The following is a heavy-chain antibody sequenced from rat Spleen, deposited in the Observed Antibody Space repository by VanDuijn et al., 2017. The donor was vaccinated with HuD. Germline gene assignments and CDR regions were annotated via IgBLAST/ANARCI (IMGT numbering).Heavy chain of an antibody. V-gene: IGHV5S14*01. CDR2: ISTGGGNT. D-gene: IGHD1-10*01. Sequence: EVQLVESGGGLVQSGRSLKLSCAVSGFTFNNYGMAWVRQTPTKGLEWVASISTGGGNTYYRDSVKGRFTISRDNAKNSQYLQMDSLRSEETATYYCARMDTGTTTYYFDYWGQGVMVTVSS. CDR3: ARMDTGTTTYYFDY. CDR1: GFTFNNYG. J-gene: IGHJ2*01.